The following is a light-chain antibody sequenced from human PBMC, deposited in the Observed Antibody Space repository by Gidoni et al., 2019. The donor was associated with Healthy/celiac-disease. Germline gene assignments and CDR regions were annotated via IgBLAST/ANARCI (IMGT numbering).Light chain of an antibody. CDR1: QSVSSN. J-gene: IGKJ4*01. Sequence: ELVMTQSPATLSVSPGERATLSCRASQSVSSNLAWYQQKPGQAPRLLIYGASTRATGIPARFSGSGSGTEFTLTISSLQSEDFAVYYCQQYNNWLTFXGXTKVEIK. V-gene: IGKV3D-15*01. CDR3: QQYNNWLT. CDR2: GAS.